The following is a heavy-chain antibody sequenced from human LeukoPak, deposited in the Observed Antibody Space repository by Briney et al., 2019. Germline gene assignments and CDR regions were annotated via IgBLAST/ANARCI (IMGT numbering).Heavy chain of an antibody. V-gene: IGHV4-34*01. D-gene: IGHD3-16*02. CDR3: ARLYYDYVWGSYRHHLFDY. Sequence: SETLSLTCAVYGGSFSGYYWSWIRQPPGKGLEWIGEINHSGSTNYNPSLKSRVTISVDTSKNQFSLKLSSVTAADTAVYYCARLYYDYVWGSYRHHLFDYWGQGTLVTVSS. CDR2: INHSGST. CDR1: GGSFSGYY. J-gene: IGHJ4*02.